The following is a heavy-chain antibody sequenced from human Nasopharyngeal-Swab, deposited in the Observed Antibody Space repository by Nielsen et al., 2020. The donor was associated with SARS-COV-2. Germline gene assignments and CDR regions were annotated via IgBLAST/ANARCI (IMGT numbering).Heavy chain of an antibody. CDR1: GFIFSSYD. CDR2: ISSSSSYI. Sequence: GVLKISCAASGFIFSSYDMNWVRQAPGKGLEWISSISSSSSYIYYADSLKGRFTVSRDNAKSSLYLQMNSLRAEDTAVYYCARDFNTRAAAAGTRGFDYWGQGALVTVSS. D-gene: IGHD6-13*01. J-gene: IGHJ4*02. CDR3: ARDFNTRAAAAGTRGFDY. V-gene: IGHV3-21*01.